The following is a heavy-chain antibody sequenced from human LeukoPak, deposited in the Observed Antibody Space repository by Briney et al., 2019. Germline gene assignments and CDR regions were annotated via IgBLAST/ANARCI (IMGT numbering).Heavy chain of an antibody. CDR2: INPNSGGT. Sequence: GASVKVSCKASGYTFTGYYMHWVRQAPGQGLEWMGWINPNSGGTNYAQKFQGRVTMTRDTSISTAYMELSRLRSDDTAVYYCARDPSSGWYSEFDPWGQGTLVTVSS. CDR1: GYTFTGYY. D-gene: IGHD6-19*01. CDR3: ARDPSSGWYSEFDP. V-gene: IGHV1-2*02. J-gene: IGHJ5*02.